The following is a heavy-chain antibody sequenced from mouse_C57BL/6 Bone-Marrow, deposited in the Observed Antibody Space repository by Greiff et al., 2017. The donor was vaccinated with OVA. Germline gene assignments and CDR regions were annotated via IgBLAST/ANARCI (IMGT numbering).Heavy chain of an antibody. J-gene: IGHJ3*01. V-gene: IGHV2-2*01. CDR3: ARNWLWLRPWFAY. D-gene: IGHD2-2*01. Sequence: VQLKESGPGLVQPSQSLSITCTVSGFSLTSYGVHWVRQSPGKGLEWLGVIWSGGSTDYNAAFISRLSISKDNSKSQVFFKMNSLQADDTAIYYCARNWLWLRPWFAYWGQGTLVTVSA. CDR2: IWSGGST. CDR1: GFSLTSYG.